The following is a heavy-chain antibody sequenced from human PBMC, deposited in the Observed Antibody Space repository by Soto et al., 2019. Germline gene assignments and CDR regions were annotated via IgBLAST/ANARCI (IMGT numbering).Heavy chain of an antibody. V-gene: IGHV1-2*04. J-gene: IGHJ4*02. Sequence: ASVKVSCKAAGYTVTGYYMHWVRRAPGQGLEWMGWINPNSGGTNYVQKFQGWVTMTRDTSISTAYMELSRLRSDDTAVYYCARGNEVVSGYPPLDVDYWGQGTLVTVSS. CDR1: GYTVTGYY. CDR3: ARGNEVVSGYPPLDVDY. CDR2: INPNSGGT. D-gene: IGHD3-22*01.